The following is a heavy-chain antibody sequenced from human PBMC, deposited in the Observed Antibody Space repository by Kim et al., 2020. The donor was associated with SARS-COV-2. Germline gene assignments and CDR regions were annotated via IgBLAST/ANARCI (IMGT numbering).Heavy chain of an antibody. CDR2: IGAYDGHT. Sequence: ASVKVSCKASGYTFTTYGISWVRQAPGQGLEWMGWIGAYDGHTKDAHKFQDRVTMTTDTSASTAYMELRSLTSDDTAVYYCARDSIAVRPGWFDSWGQGTLVTVSS. J-gene: IGHJ5*01. CDR3: ARDSIAVRPGWFDS. CDR1: GYTFTTYG. V-gene: IGHV1-18*04. D-gene: IGHD6-6*01.